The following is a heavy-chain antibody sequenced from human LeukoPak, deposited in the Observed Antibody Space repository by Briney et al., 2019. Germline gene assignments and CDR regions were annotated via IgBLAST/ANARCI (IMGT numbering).Heavy chain of an antibody. J-gene: IGHJ5*02. V-gene: IGHV3-53*01. Sequence: PGGSLRLSCAASGFTVSSNYMSWVRQAPGKGLDWVSAVTGRGSTKYADSVTGRFIISRDNSKNILYLQMDSLRAEDTAVYYCAKDRYYDNSANHYESESWGQGTLVTVFS. D-gene: IGHD3-22*01. CDR1: GFTVSSNY. CDR3: AKDRYYDNSANHYESES. CDR2: VTGRGST.